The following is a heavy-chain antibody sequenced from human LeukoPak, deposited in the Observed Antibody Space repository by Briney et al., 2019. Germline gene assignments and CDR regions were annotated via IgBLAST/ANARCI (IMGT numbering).Heavy chain of an antibody. CDR1: GGSFSGYY. Sequence: NSSETLSLTCAVYGGSFSGYYWSWIRQPPGKGLEWIGEINHSGSTNYNPSLKSRVTISVDTSKNQFSLKLSSVTAADTAVYYCARRHSYHRGRSYYMDVWGKGTTVTVSS. V-gene: IGHV4-34*01. J-gene: IGHJ6*03. CDR3: ARRHSYHRGRSYYMDV. D-gene: IGHD5-18*01. CDR2: INHSGST.